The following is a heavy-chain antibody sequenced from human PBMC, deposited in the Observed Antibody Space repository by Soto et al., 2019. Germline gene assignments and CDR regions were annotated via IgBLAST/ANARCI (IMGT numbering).Heavy chain of an antibody. V-gene: IGHV4-31*03. CDR3: ARAPPANWFDP. CDR1: GGSISSGGYY. CDR2: IYYSGST. Sequence: QVQLQESGPGLVQPSQTLSLTCTVSGGSISSGGYYWSWIRQHPGKGLEWIGYIYYSGSTYYNPSLKSRVTRSGDTSKNQFSLKLSAVTAADTAVDYWARAPPANWFDPWGQGTLVTVSS. J-gene: IGHJ5*02.